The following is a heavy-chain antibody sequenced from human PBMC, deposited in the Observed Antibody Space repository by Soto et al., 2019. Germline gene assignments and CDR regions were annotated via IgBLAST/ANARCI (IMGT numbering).Heavy chain of an antibody. D-gene: IGHD3-22*01. J-gene: IGHJ3*02. CDR3: ARDSPQYYYDSSGYRSDAFDI. CDR1: GGTFSSYT. V-gene: IGHV1-69*04. Sequence: SVKVSCKASGGTFSSYTISWVRQAPGQGLEWMGRIIPILGIANYAQKFQGRVTITADKSTSTAYMELSSLRSEDTAVYYCARDSPQYYYDSSGYRSDAFDIWGQGTMVTVSS. CDR2: IIPILGIA.